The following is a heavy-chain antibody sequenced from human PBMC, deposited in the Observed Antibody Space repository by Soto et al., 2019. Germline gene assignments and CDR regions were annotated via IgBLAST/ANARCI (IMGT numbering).Heavy chain of an antibody. CDR3: ASEGLYGGNSATADY. V-gene: IGHV4-61*01. J-gene: IGHJ4*02. D-gene: IGHD4-17*01. Sequence: QVQLQESGPGLVKPSETLSLTCTVSGGSVSSGSYYWSWLRQPPGKGLEWIGYIYYSGSTNYNPSLKIRVTLSVDTSKIQFSLKLRSVSAADTAVYYCASEGLYGGNSATADYWGQGTLVTVSS. CDR1: GGSVSSGSYY. CDR2: IYYSGST.